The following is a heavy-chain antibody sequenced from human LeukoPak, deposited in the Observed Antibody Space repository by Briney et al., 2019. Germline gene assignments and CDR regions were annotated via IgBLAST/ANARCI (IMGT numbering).Heavy chain of an antibody. D-gene: IGHD1-26*01. CDR3: ARDRGATGY. CDR1: GGSFSGYD. J-gene: IGHJ4*02. Sequence: SETLSLTCAVSGGSFSGYDWSWIRQPPGKGLEWIGEINHRGSTNYNPSLKSRVTLSVDTSKNQFSLKLTSVTAADTAVYYCARDRGATGYWGQGTLVTVSS. V-gene: IGHV4-34*01. CDR2: INHRGST.